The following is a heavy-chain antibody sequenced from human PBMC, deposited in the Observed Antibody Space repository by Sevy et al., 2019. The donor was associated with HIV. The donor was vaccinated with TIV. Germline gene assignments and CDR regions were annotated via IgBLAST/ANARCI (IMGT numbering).Heavy chain of an antibody. CDR1: GGSISSYY. D-gene: IGHD6-13*01. CDR2: IYTSGST. J-gene: IGHJ6*03. V-gene: IGHV4-4*07. CDR3: AREGIAAAGFWGIYYYYYYMDV. Sequence: SETLTLTCTVSGGSISSYYWSWIRQPAGKGLEWIGRIYTSGSTNYNSSLKSRVTMSVDTSKNQFSLKLSSVTAADTAVYDCAREGIAAAGFWGIYYYYYYMDVWGKGTTVTVSS.